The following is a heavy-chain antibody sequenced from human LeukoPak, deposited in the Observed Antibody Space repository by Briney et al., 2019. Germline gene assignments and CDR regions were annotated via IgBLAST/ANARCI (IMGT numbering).Heavy chain of an antibody. Sequence: PGGSLRLSCAASGFAFSSYSMHWVRQAPGKGLEWVSSMTSVTYIYYSAAAKGRLTISRDNAKNSLYLQMNNLRVEDTGVCSCASAAYYGSGSHYTFRELDYWGQGTLVSVSS. D-gene: IGHD3-10*01. V-gene: IGHV3-21*01. CDR2: MTSVTYI. CDR1: GFAFSSYS. CDR3: ASAAYYGSGSHYTFRELDY. J-gene: IGHJ4*02.